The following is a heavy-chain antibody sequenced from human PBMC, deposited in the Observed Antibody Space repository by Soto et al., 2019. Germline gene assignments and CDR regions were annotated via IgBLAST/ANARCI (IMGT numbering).Heavy chain of an antibody. V-gene: IGHV4-59*01. CDR3: ASGVTYCSGGSCYGDPPDC. Sequence: SEILSLTCTVSGGSISSYYWSWIRQPPGKGLEWIGYIYYSGSTNYNPSLKSRVTISVDTSKNQFSLKLSSVTAADTAVYYCASGVTYCSGGSCYGDPPDCWGQGTLVTVSS. CDR1: GGSISSYY. J-gene: IGHJ4*02. D-gene: IGHD2-15*01. CDR2: IYYSGST.